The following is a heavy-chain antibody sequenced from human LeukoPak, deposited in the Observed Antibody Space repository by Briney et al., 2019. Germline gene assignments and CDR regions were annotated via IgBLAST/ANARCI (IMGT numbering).Heavy chain of an antibody. CDR3: AKDRTPAEGSLDY. CDR2: ISGSGGST. CDR1: GFTFSSYA. J-gene: IGHJ4*02. Sequence: TGGSLRLSCAASGFTFSSYAMSWVRQAPGKGLEWVSAISGSGGSTYYADSVKGRFTISRDNSKNTLYLQMSSLRAEDTAVYYCAKDRTPAEGSLDYWGQGTLVTVSS. V-gene: IGHV3-23*01.